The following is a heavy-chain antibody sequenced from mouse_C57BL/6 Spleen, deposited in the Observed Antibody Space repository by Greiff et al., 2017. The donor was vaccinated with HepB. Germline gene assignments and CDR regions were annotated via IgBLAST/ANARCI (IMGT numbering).Heavy chain of an antibody. J-gene: IGHJ3*01. CDR2: ISDGGSYT. D-gene: IGHD3-2*02. Sequence: EVQLQESGGGLVKPGGSLKLSCAASGFTFSSYAMSWVRQTPEKRLEWVATISDGGSYTYYPDNVKGRFTISRDNAKNNLYLQMSHLKSEDTAMYYCARDGGSSGYSWFAYWGQGTLVTVSA. CDR1: GFTFSSYA. CDR3: ARDGGSSGYSWFAY. V-gene: IGHV5-4*01.